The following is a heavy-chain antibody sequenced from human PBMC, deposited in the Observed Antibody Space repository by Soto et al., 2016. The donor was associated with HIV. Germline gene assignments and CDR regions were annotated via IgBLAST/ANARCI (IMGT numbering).Heavy chain of an antibody. CDR3: ARAAVRFLEWLPFDP. CDR2: VSFRGNT. CDR1: GASFTNYN. J-gene: IGHJ5*02. V-gene: IGHV4-4*07. Sequence: QVQLQESGPGLVKPSETLSLTCSVSGASFTNYNWHWLRQPAGKGLEWIGRVSFRGNTNYNPALRSRVSISLDESKSSFSLTLTSVTGADTAVYYCARAAVRFLEWLPFDPWGQGTLVIVSS. D-gene: IGHD3-3*01.